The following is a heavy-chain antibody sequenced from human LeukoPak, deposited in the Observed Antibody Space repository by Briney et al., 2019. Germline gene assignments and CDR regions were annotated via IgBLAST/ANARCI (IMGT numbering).Heavy chain of an antibody. CDR2: ISYDGSNK. CDR1: GFTFSSYG. CDR3: AKDLESLRYFDWLPDY. J-gene: IGHJ4*02. V-gene: IGHV3-30*18. D-gene: IGHD3-9*01. Sequence: GRSLRLSCAASGFTFSSYGMHWVRQAPGKGLEWVAVISYDGSNKYYADSVKGRFTIFRDNSKNTLYLQMNSLRAEDTAVYYCAKDLESLRYFDWLPDYWGQGTLVTVSS.